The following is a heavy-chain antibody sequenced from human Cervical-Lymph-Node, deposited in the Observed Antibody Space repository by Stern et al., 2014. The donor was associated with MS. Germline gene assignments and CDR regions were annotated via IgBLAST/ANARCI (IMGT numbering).Heavy chain of an antibody. CDR1: GGSISTHNDY. Sequence: VQLEESGPGLVKPSRTLSLTCRVSGGSISTHNDYWAWVRQPAGKGLEFIGRIYNTGSTNYSPSLKSRVTVSVDTSSNQFSLHLPSMTAADTAIYYCARGLAVAGRGFDSWGRGTHVTVSS. CDR3: ARGLAVAGRGFDS. D-gene: IGHD6-19*01. CDR2: IYNTGST. J-gene: IGHJ4*02. V-gene: IGHV4-61*02.